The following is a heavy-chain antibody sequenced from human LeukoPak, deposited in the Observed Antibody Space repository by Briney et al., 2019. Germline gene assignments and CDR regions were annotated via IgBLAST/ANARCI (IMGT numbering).Heavy chain of an antibody. J-gene: IGHJ4*02. CDR2: IKSKALGGAT. Sequence: PGGSLRLSCAASGFIFSSYWMSWVRQAPGKGLEWIGRIKSKALGGATDYAAPVRGRFSISRDDSENMLYLQMNSLKTEDTAVYYCTADGVGQTTTDFWGQGTLVTVSS. D-gene: IGHD1-26*01. V-gene: IGHV3-15*01. CDR3: TADGVGQTTTDF. CDR1: GFIFSSYW.